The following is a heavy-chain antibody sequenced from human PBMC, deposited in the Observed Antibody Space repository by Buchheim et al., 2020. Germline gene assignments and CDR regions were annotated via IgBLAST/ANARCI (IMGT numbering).Heavy chain of an antibody. CDR1: GFTFSSYG. CDR3: AKGGFYSVTPGDY. CDR2: ISYDGSNK. D-gene: IGHD4-23*01. Sequence: QVQLVESGGGVVQPGRSLRLSCAASGFTFSSYGMHWVRQAPGKGLEGVAVISYDGSNKYYAESVKGRFTISRDNSKKTLYLQMNSLRAEDTAVYYCAKGGFYSVTPGDYWGQGTL. J-gene: IGHJ4*02. V-gene: IGHV3-30*18.